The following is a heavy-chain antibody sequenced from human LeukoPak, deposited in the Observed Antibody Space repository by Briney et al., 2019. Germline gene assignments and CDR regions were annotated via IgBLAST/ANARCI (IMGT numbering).Heavy chain of an antibody. D-gene: IGHD1-26*01. Sequence: AGGSLRLSCAASGFTFSSYWMSWVRQAPGKGLEWVANIKQDGSEKYYVDSVKGRFTISRDNAKNSLYLQMNSLRAEDTAVYYCAKMFWVGATYFDYWGQGTLVTVSS. CDR2: IKQDGSEK. CDR1: GFTFSSYW. J-gene: IGHJ4*02. CDR3: AKMFWVGATYFDY. V-gene: IGHV3-7*03.